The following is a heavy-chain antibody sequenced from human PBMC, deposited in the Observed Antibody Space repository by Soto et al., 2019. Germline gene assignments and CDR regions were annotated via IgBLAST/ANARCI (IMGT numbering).Heavy chain of an antibody. D-gene: IGHD1-1*01. V-gene: IGHV3-30-3*01. CDR2: ISYDGSNK. CDR1: GFTFSSYA. CDR3: ARVGNWYYFDY. Sequence: QVQLVESGGGVVQPGRSLRLSCAASGFTFSSYAMHWVRQAPGKGLEWVAVISYDGSNKYYADSVKGRFTISRDNSKNTLYLQMNSLRAEDTAVYYCARVGNWYYFDYWGQGTLVTVSS. J-gene: IGHJ4*02.